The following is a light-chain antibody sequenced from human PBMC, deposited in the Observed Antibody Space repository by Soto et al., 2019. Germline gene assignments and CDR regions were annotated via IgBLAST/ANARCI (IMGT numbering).Light chain of an antibody. Sequence: DIRMTQSPSSLSASVGDRVTITCRASQSISSYLNWYQQKPGKAPKLLIYTTSSLQSGVPARFSGSGSGPDYTLTISSLQPEDFATYYCQQSYSTPQTFGQGTKVEIK. CDR1: QSISSY. CDR2: TTS. CDR3: QQSYSTPQT. V-gene: IGKV1-39*01. J-gene: IGKJ1*01.